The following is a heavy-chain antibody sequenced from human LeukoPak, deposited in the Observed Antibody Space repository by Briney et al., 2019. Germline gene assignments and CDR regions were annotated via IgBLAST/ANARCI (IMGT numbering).Heavy chain of an antibody. CDR3: ARDGGYSYGYGYMDV. D-gene: IGHD5-18*01. CDR1: GGSISNYY. CDR2: IYYNGST. J-gene: IGHJ6*03. V-gene: IGHV4-59*01. Sequence: SETLSLTCSVSGGSISNYYWSWIRQPPGKGLEWIGYIYYNGSTNYNPSLKSRVTISVDTSKNQFSLKLSSVTAADTAVYYCARDGGYSYGYGYMDVWGKGTTVTVSS.